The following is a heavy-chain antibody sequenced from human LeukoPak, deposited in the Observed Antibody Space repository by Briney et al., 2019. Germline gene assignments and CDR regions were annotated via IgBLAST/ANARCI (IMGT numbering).Heavy chain of an antibody. CDR3: ASTYDSGSFQCYLED. CDR2: ISGSGGTS. D-gene: IGHD3-10*01. Sequence: TGGSLRLSCAASGFTFSRCDMYWVRQAPGKGLEWVSVISGSGGTSYYADSVKGRFTISRDNSKNTLYLQMNSLRAEDTAVYYCASTYDSGSFQCYLEDWGQGTLVTVSS. CDR1: GFTFSRCD. J-gene: IGHJ4*02. V-gene: IGHV3-23*01.